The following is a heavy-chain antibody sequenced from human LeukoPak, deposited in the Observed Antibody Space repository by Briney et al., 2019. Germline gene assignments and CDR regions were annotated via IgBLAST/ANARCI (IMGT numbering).Heavy chain of an antibody. CDR3: AKRYYYDNSGLWDS. D-gene: IGHD3-22*01. J-gene: IGHJ4*02. CDR2: ITSSGGST. V-gene: IGHV3-23*01. CDR1: GFTFSSYA. Sequence: GGSLRLSCAASGFTFSSYAMSWVRQAPGKGLEWVSAITSSGGSTYYVDFVKGRFTISRDNSKNTLYLQVNSLRAEDTAVYYCAKRYYYDNSGLWDSWGQGTLVTVSS.